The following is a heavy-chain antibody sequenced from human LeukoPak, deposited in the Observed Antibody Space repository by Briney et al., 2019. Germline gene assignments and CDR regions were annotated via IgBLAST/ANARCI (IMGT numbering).Heavy chain of an antibody. CDR3: AKVWGILEWLSFDY. CDR1: GFTFSSYA. CDR2: ISGSGGST. J-gene: IGHJ4*02. Sequence: EGSLRLSCAASGFTFSSYAMSWVRQAPGKGLEWVSAISGSGGSTYYADSVKGRFTISRDNSKNTLYLQMNSLRAEDTAVYYCAKVWGILEWLSFDYWGQGTLVTVSS. V-gene: IGHV3-23*01. D-gene: IGHD3-3*01.